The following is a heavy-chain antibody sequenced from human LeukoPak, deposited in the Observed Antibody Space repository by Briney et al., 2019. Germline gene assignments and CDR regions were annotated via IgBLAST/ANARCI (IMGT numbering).Heavy chain of an antibody. V-gene: IGHV3-20*04. CDR1: GFTFDDYG. CDR3: AREAGYSYNFYFVY. D-gene: IGHD5-18*01. CDR2: INWNGDST. Sequence: GGSLRLACAASGFTFDDYGMSWVRQAPGKGLEWVSGINWNGDSTGYADSVKGRFTISRDNARNSLYLQMNSLRAEDTALYYCAREAGYSYNFYFVYWAREPWSPSPQ. J-gene: IGHJ4*02.